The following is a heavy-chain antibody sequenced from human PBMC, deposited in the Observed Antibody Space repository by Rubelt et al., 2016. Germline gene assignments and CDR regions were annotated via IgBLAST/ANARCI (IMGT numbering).Heavy chain of an antibody. D-gene: IGHD2-21*01. CDR2: ISAYNGNT. V-gene: IGHV1-18*01. J-gene: IGHJ4*02. Sequence: QVQLVQSGAEVKKPGASVKVSCKASGYTFTSYGISWVRQAPGQGLEWMGWISAYNGNTNYAQKLQGRVTMPTDTATRTVFMELSSLRAEDTALYYCARDNFGGDVGFDFWGQGTLVTVSS. CDR1: GYTFTSYG. CDR3: ARDNFGGDVGFDF.